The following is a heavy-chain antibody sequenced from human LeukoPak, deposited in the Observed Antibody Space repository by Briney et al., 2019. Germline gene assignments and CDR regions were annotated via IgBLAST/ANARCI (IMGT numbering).Heavy chain of an antibody. CDR2: ITAYNGKT. V-gene: IGHV1-18*01. D-gene: IGHD5-18*01. CDR3: ARAILDTTMDGIDYFDY. J-gene: IGHJ4*02. CDR1: GYTFTSYG. Sequence: ASVKVSCKASGYTFTSYGISWVRQAPGQGLEWMGWITAYNGKTNYAQNLQGRVTMTTDTSTSTAYMELRSLRSDDTAVYYCARAILDTTMDGIDYFDYWGQGTLVTVSS.